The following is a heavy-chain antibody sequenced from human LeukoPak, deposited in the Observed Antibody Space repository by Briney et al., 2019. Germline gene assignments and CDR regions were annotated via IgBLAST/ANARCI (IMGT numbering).Heavy chain of an antibody. CDR3: ARPNSGYDFVPYGMDV. Sequence: SVKVSCKASGGTFSSYAISWVRQAPGQGLEWMGGIIPIFGTANYAQKFQGRVTITADESTSTAYMELSSLRSEDTAVYYCARPNSGYDFVPYGMDVWGQGTTVTVSS. V-gene: IGHV1-69*13. CDR1: GGTFSSYA. D-gene: IGHD5-12*01. J-gene: IGHJ6*02. CDR2: IIPIFGTA.